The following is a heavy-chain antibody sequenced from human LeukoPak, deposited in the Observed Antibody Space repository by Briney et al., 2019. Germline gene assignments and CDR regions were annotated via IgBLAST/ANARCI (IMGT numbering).Heavy chain of an antibody. CDR3: ARSYDFWSGYPNNAFDI. Sequence: ALVKVSCKGSGYTFTGYYIHWVRQAPGQGLEWMGWINPNSGDTNYAQKFQGRVTMTRDTSISTAYMELSRLRSDDTAVYYCARSYDFWSGYPNNAFDIWGQGTMVTVSS. CDR2: INPNSGDT. CDR1: GYTFTGYY. J-gene: IGHJ3*02. V-gene: IGHV1-2*02. D-gene: IGHD3-3*01.